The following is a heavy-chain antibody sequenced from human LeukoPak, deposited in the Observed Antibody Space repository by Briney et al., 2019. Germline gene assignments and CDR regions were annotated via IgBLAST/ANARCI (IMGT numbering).Heavy chain of an antibody. CDR2: IYPGDSDT. CDR1: GYSFINYW. J-gene: IGHJ4*02. Sequence: GESLKISCKGSGYSFINYWFGWVRQMPGKGLEWMGNIYPGDSDTRYSPSFQGQVTISADKSISTAYLQWTSLEASDTAMYYCARLSQFGDNEAPFWLESFGFDYWGQGTLVTVSS. D-gene: IGHD3-10*01. V-gene: IGHV5-51*01. CDR3: ARLSQFGDNEAPFWLESFGFDY.